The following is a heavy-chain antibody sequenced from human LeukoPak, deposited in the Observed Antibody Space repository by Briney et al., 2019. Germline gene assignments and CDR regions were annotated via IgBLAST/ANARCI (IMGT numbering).Heavy chain of an antibody. CDR2: ISSYIANT. Sequence: ASVKVSCKASGYTFNSYGISWVRQAPGQGLEWMGWISSYIANTNYAPKFQGRVTMTTDTSTGTAYLELRSLKSDDTAVYYCARDRGGYEWDYWGQGTLVSVSS. V-gene: IGHV1-18*01. CDR3: ARDRGGYEWDY. CDR1: GYTFNSYG. J-gene: IGHJ4*02. D-gene: IGHD5-12*01.